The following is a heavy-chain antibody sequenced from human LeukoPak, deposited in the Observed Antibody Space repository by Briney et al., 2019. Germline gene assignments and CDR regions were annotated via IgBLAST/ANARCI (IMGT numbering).Heavy chain of an antibody. CDR2: IYYSGST. Sequence: SETLSLTCTVSGGSISSGGYYWSWIRQHPGKGLEWIGYIYYSGSTYYNPSLKSRVTISVDTSKNQFSLKLSSVTAADTAVYYCARAGFGVLDAFDIWGQGTMVTVSS. D-gene: IGHD3-10*01. CDR3: ARAGFGVLDAFDI. V-gene: IGHV4-31*03. CDR1: GGSISSGGYY. J-gene: IGHJ3*02.